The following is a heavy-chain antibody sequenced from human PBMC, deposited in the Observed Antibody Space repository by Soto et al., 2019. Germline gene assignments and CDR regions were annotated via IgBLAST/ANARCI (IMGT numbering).Heavy chain of an antibody. V-gene: IGHV4-61*01. CDR1: GGSVSSGSYY. D-gene: IGHD3-10*01. J-gene: IGHJ6*02. Sequence: QVQLQESGPGLVKPSETLSLTCTVSGGSVSSGSYYWSWIRQPPGKGLEWIGYIYYSGSTNYNPSLKSRVTISVDTSKNQFSLKLSSVTAADTAVYYCARDLRGDTFGYYYYGMDVWGQGTTVTVSS. CDR3: ARDLRGDTFGYYYYGMDV. CDR2: IYYSGST.